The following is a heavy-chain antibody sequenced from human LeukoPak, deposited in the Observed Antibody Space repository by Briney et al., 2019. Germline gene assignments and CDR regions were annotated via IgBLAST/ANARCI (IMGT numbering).Heavy chain of an antibody. J-gene: IGHJ4*02. D-gene: IGHD2-15*01. V-gene: IGHV3-53*01. Sequence: GGSLRLSCAASEFSVGSNYMTWVRQAPGKGLEWVSLIYSGGSTYYADSVKGRFTIPRDNSKNTLYLQMNSLRAEDTAVYYCARGPLGGYFDYWGQGTLVTVSS. CDR1: EFSVGSNY. CDR2: IYSGGST. CDR3: ARGPLGGYFDY.